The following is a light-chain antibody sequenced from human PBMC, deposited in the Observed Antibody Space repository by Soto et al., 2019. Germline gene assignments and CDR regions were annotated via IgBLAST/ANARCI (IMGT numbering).Light chain of an antibody. CDR2: AAS. Sequence: EIVMTQSPATLSVSPGERATLSCRASQGVSSNLAWYQQKPAQAPRLLIYAASTRATGIPARFSGSGSGTEFTLTISSLQSEDFAVYYCQQSNNWPPWTFGQGTKVEIK. CDR1: QGVSSN. CDR3: QQSNNWPPWT. J-gene: IGKJ1*01. V-gene: IGKV3-15*01.